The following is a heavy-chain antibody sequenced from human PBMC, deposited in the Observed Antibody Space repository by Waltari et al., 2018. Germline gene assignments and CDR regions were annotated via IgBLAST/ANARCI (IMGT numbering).Heavy chain of an antibody. J-gene: IGHJ4*02. V-gene: IGHV3-48*02. D-gene: IGHD1-26*01. Sequence: EVQLVESGGGLVQPGGSLRLSCAASGFTFRTYIINWVRQAPGKGLEWVSYISSGGRFTISRDNAKKSLYLRMNSQTDEDTAVYYCARGERYFDYWGQGTLVTVSS. CDR1: GFTFRTYI. CDR2: ISSG. CDR3: ARGERYFDY.